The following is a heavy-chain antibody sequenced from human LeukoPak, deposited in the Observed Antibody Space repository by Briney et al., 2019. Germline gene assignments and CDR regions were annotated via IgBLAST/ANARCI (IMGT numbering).Heavy chain of an antibody. CDR2: IYYSGST. J-gene: IGHJ4*02. V-gene: IGHV4-61*01. CDR3: AREAMYSYGNNFDY. Sequence: TASGTLSLTCTVSGGSVSSGSYYWSWIRQPPGKGLEWIGYIYYSGSTNYNPSLKSRVTISVDTSKNQFSLKLSSVTAADTAVYHCAREAMYSYGNNFDYWGQGTLVTVSS. CDR1: GGSVSSGSYY. D-gene: IGHD5-18*01.